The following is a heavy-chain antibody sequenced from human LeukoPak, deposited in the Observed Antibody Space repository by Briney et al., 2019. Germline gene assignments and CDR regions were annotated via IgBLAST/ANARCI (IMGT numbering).Heavy chain of an antibody. CDR3: ASTEYYESRGDGGSFAI. J-gene: IGHJ3*02. Sequence: ASVKPSCKASGGTFSNYAISWVRQAPGQGLEWRGGIIPMFDTPIYAQKFQGRVTITADASTSTVYLGLSSLRSEDTTVYFCASTEYYESRGDGGSFAIWGQGTMVTVSS. CDR2: IIPMFDTP. V-gene: IGHV1-69*13. D-gene: IGHD3-22*01. CDR1: GGTFSNYA.